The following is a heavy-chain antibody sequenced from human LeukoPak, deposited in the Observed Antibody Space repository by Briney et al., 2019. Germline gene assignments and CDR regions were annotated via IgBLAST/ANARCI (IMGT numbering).Heavy chain of an antibody. D-gene: IGHD3-3*01. CDR2: ISYDGSNK. J-gene: IGHJ4*02. V-gene: IGHV3-30-3*01. CDR1: GFTFSSYA. CDR3: ARGPYDFWSGYHTYVDY. Sequence: GGSLRLSCAASGFTFSSYAMHWVRQAPGKGLEWVAVISYDGSNKYYADSVKGRFTISRDNSKITLYLQMNSLRAEDTAVYYCARGPYDFWSGYHTYVDYWGQGTLVTVSS.